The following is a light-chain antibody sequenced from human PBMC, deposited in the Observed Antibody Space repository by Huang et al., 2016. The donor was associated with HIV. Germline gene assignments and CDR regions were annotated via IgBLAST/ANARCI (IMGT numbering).Light chain of an antibody. Sequence: DIVLTQSPGTLSLSPGQRATLSCRASQIVTTSYLAWYQQKPGQAPRHLIYGASSRARGIPDRFSGSGSGTDFTLTITRLEPEDFAVYFCHQYGYSTGTFGPGTKVEIE. CDR1: QIVTTSY. J-gene: IGKJ1*01. CDR2: GAS. CDR3: HQYGYSTGT. V-gene: IGKV3-20*01.